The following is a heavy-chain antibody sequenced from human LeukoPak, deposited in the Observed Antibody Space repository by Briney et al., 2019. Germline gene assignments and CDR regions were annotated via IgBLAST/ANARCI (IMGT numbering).Heavy chain of an antibody. CDR1: GFTFDDYA. J-gene: IGHJ3*02. D-gene: IGHD1-20*01. CDR3: ARVPVYLAFDI. CDR2: ISWNSGSI. Sequence: GGSLRLSCAASGFTFDDYAMHWVRQTPGKGLEWVSGISWNSGSIGYGDSVKGRFTISRDNAKNSLYLQMNSLRAEDTAVYYCARVPVYLAFDIWGQGTMVTVSS. V-gene: IGHV3-9*01.